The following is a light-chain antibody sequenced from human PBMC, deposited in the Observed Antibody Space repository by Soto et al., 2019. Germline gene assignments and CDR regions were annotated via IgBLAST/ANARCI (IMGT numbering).Light chain of an antibody. V-gene: IGLV2-14*01. CDR1: SSDVGGYNY. CDR2: DVS. CDR3: SSYTSSSTLYV. J-gene: IGLJ1*01. Sequence: QSVLTQPASVSGSAGRSITISCTGSSSDVGGYNYVSWYQQQPGKVPKLMIYDVSNRPSGVSNRFSGSKSGNTASLTISGLQAEDEAHYYCSSYTSSSTLYVFGTGTKLTV.